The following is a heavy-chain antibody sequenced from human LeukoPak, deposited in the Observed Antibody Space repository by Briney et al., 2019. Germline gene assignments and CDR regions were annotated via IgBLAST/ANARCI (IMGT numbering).Heavy chain of an antibody. J-gene: IGHJ4*02. D-gene: IGHD3-16*01. V-gene: IGHV3-23*01. CDR3: AKESYGSRPYYFDY. CDR2: ITGSGGDT. Sequence: GGSLRLSCAASGFTFSNYAMIWVRQSPGKGLEWVAAITGSGGDTYHADSVKGRFTISRDNSKNTVYLQMSSLRAEGTALYYCAKESYGSRPYYFDYWGQGTLVTVSS. CDR1: GFTFSNYA.